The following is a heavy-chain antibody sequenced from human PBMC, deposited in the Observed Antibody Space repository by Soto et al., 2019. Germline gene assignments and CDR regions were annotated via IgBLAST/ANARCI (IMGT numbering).Heavy chain of an antibody. CDR1: GSTFSSYA. J-gene: IGHJ4*02. Sequence: GGSLRLSCAASGSTFSSYAMSWVRQAPGKGLGWVSAISSSGGSTFYADSVKGRFTISRDNSRNTLYLQMNSLRAEDTAIYYCAKYQPMTQPRPYFDYWGQGTLVTGSS. CDR2: ISSSGGST. D-gene: IGHD3-22*01. V-gene: IGHV3-23*01. CDR3: AKYQPMTQPRPYFDY.